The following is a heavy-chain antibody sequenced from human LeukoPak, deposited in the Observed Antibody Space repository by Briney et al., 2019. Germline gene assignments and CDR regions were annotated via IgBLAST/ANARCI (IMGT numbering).Heavy chain of an antibody. Sequence: SVKVSCEASGGTFSSHAISWVRQAPGQGLEWMGRIIPIVGMGNYAQKFQGRVTITADKSTTTAYMELSSLRSEDTAVYYCARGGRIYYNGMDVWGQGTTVTVSS. CDR3: ARGGRIYYNGMDV. D-gene: IGHD2-15*01. CDR1: GGTFSSHA. V-gene: IGHV1-69*04. CDR2: IIPIVGMG. J-gene: IGHJ6*02.